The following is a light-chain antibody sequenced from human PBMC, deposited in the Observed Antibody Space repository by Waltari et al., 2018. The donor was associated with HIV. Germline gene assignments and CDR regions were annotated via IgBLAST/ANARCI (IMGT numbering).Light chain of an antibody. Sequence: QSALTQPASVSGSPGQSITISCTGTSTDVGNFNLVSWYQQYPGKAPKLLICEVTKRPSGASNRFSASKSGNTASLTISGLRAEDEADYYCYSYSDTSSSYVFGTGTKVTVL. CDR1: STDVGNFNL. V-gene: IGLV2-23*02. J-gene: IGLJ1*01. CDR2: EVT. CDR3: YSYSDTSSSYV.